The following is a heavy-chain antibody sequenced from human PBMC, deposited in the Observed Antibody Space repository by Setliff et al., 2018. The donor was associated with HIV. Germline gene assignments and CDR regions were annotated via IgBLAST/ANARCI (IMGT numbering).Heavy chain of an antibody. Sequence: SETLSLTCAVYGGSFSGSYWGWIRQSPGKGLEWIASIRSSGDTYYNPSLQSRVIISVDTSNNQISLKLTSVTAADTAVYYCTIPASSLAPNWGRGTQVTVSS. J-gene: IGHJ4*02. CDR3: TIPASSLAPN. CDR2: IRSSGDT. V-gene: IGHV4-34*01. CDR1: GGSFSGSY.